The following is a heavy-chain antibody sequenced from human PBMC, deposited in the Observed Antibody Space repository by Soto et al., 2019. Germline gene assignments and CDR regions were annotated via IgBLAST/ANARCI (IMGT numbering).Heavy chain of an antibody. V-gene: IGHV4-39*01. J-gene: IGHJ5*02. CDR1: GGTINSGDYF. CDR2: IHYSGST. CDR3: ARQIYYDSSEVNWFDP. D-gene: IGHD3-22*01. Sequence: ASETLSLTCSVSGGTINSGDYFWSWIRQPPGKGLEWIGSIHYSGSTYYNPSLKSRVTISVDTSKNQFSLKLSSVTAADTAVYYCARQIYYDSSEVNWFDPWGQGTLVTSPQ.